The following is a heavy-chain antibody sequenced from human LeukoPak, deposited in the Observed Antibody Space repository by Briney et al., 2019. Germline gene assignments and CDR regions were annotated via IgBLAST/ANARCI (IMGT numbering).Heavy chain of an antibody. D-gene: IGHD3-10*01. CDR3: ARVDSSQMVRGVIITSGFDP. V-gene: IGHV1-2*02. CDR2: INPNSGGT. J-gene: IGHJ5*02. CDR1: GYTFTGYY. Sequence: ASVKVSCKASGYTFTGYYMHWVRQAPGQGLEWMGWINPNSGGTNYAQKFQGRVTMTRDTSISTAYMELSRLRSDDTAVYYCARVDSSQMVRGVIITSGFDPWGQGTLVTVSS.